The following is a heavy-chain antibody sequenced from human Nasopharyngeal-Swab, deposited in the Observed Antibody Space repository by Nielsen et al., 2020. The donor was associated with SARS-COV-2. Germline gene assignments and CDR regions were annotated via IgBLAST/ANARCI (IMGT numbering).Heavy chain of an antibody. V-gene: IGHV4-61*02. CDR3: AREMAVAGTSSPNWFDP. J-gene: IGHJ5*02. Sequence: SETLSLTCSVSGGSTSSGTYYWSWIRQPAGKGLEWIGRFYTTGSIDYNPSLKSRVTISVDTSKNQFSLKLSSVTAADTAVYYCAREMAVAGTSSPNWFDPWGQGTLVTVSS. CDR2: FYTTGSI. D-gene: IGHD6-19*01. CDR1: GGSTSSGTYY.